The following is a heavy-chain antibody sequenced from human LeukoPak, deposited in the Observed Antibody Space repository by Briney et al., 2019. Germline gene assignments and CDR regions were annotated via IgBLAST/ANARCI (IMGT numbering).Heavy chain of an antibody. CDR2: IWYDGSNK. D-gene: IGHD5-18*01. CDR3: ARAGYSYGYFPGAYGMDV. J-gene: IGHJ6*02. Sequence: GGSLRLSCAASGFTFSSYGMHWVRQAPGKGLEWVAVIWYDGSNKYYADSVKGRFTISRDNSKNTLCLQMNSLRAEDTAVYYCARAGYSYGYFPGAYGMDVWGQGTTVTVSS. CDR1: GFTFSSYG. V-gene: IGHV3-33*01.